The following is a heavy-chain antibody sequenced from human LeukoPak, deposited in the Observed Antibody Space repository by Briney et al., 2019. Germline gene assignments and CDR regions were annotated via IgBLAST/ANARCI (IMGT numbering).Heavy chain of an antibody. D-gene: IGHD3-22*01. J-gene: IGHJ5*02. CDR3: ARVIVDRGFDP. CDR2: IYYSGST. V-gene: IGHV4-59*08. Sequence: KPSETLSLTCTASGGSISSYYWSWIRQPPGKGLEWIGYIYYSGSTNYNPSLKSRVTISVDTSKNQFSLKLSSVTAADTAVYYCARVIVDRGFDPWGQGTLVTVSS. CDR1: GGSISSYY.